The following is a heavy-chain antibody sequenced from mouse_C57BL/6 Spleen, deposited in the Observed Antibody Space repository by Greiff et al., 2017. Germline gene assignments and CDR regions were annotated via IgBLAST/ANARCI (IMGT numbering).Heavy chain of an antibody. Sequence: VQLQQPGAELVKPGASVKLSCKASGYTFTSYWMHWVKQGPGQGLEWIGMIHPNSGSTNYNEKFKSKSTLTVDKSSSTAYLQHSSLTSEDSAVDHCARYYDGSVEDWSQDTTLTVSA. J-gene: IGHJ2*01. D-gene: IGHD1-1*01. V-gene: IGHV1-64*01. CDR1: GYTFTSYW. CDR3: ARYYDGSVED. CDR2: IHPNSGST.